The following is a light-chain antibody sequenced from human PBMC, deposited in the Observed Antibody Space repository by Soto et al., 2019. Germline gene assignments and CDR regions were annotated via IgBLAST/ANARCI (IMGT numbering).Light chain of an antibody. J-gene: IGKJ2*03. V-gene: IGKV1-39*01. CDR1: QSISSY. CDR3: QQSYSTPR. CDR2: AAS. Sequence: DIQMTQSPSSLSASVGDRVTITCRASQSISSYLNWYQQKPGKAPKLLIYAASSLQSGVPSRFSGSGSGTDFTLNISSLQPEDFATYYCQQSYSTPRFGQGTKLEIK.